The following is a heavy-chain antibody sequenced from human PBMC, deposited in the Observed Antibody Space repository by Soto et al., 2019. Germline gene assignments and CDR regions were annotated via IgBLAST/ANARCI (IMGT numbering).Heavy chain of an antibody. Sequence: KTSETLSLTCAVYGGSFSGYYWSWIRQPPGKGLEWIGEINHSGSTNYNPSLKSRVTISVDTSKNQFSLKLSSVTAADTAVYYCARGLQNGDYYYYGMDVWGQGTTVTVSS. CDR1: GGSFSGYY. V-gene: IGHV4-34*01. J-gene: IGHJ6*02. CDR3: ARGLQNGDYYYYGMDV. CDR2: INHSGST. D-gene: IGHD4-17*01.